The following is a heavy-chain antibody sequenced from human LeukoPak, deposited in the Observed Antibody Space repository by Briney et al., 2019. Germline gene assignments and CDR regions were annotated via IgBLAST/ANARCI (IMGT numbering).Heavy chain of an antibody. D-gene: IGHD6-19*01. CDR2: ISAYNGNT. Sequence: ASVKVSCKASDYTFKTFGFNWVRQAPGQGLEWMGWISAYNGNTNYAQKLQGRVTMTTDTSTSTAYMELRSLRSDDTAVYYCARDAYSSGPEYGMDVWGQGTTVTVSS. CDR3: ARDAYSSGPEYGMDV. CDR1: DYTFKTFG. J-gene: IGHJ6*02. V-gene: IGHV1-18*01.